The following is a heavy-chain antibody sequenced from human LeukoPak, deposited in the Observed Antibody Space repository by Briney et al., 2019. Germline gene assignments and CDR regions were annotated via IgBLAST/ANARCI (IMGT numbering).Heavy chain of an antibody. CDR1: GGSISSGGYS. CDR2: IYHSGST. V-gene: IGHV4-30-2*01. J-gene: IGHJ4*02. Sequence: SETLSLTCAVSGGSISSGGYSWSWIRQPPGKGLEWIGYIYHSGSTYYNPSLKSRVTISVDRSKNQFSLKLSSVTAADTAVYYCARVGCSGGSCQFDYWGQGTLATVSS. CDR3: ARVGCSGGSCQFDY. D-gene: IGHD2-15*01.